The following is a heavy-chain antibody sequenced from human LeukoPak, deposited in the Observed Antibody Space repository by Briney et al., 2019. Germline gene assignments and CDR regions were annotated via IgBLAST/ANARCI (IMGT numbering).Heavy chain of an antibody. CDR1: GFTFSSYW. CDR3: ARDAHCSGGICYSPYYKYGMDV. J-gene: IGHJ6*02. V-gene: IGHV3-7*01. CDR2: IKKDGSEK. Sequence: GGSLRLSCAASGFTFSSYWMTWVRQAPGKGLEWVANIKKDGSEKNYVDSVKGRFTISRDNAKNSLYLQMNSVTGDTSVYYCARDAHCSGGICYSPYYKYGMDVWGQGTTVTVSS. D-gene: IGHD2-15*01.